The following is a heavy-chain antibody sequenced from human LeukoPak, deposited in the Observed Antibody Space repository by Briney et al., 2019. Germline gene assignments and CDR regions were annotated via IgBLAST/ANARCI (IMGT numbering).Heavy chain of an antibody. CDR1: GFTFSSYG. V-gene: IGHV3-23*01. D-gene: IGHD3-22*01. CDR2: ISGSGGST. J-gene: IGHJ4*02. CDR3: AKGSSRITMIVVVTPFDY. Sequence: GGSLRLSCAASGFTFSSYGMSWVRQAPGKWLEWVSAISGSGGSTYYADSVKGRFTISRDNSKDTLYLQMNSLRAEDTAVYYCAKGSSRITMIVVVTPFDYWGQGTLVTVSS.